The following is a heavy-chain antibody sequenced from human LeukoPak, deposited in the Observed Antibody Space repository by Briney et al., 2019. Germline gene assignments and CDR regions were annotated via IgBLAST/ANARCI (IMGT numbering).Heavy chain of an antibody. Sequence: GGSLRLSCAASGFTVSSNYMSWVRQAPGKGLEWGSVIYSGGSTYYAADSVKGRFTISRDNSKNTLYLQMNSLRAEDTAVYYCARDLTAVWKHTPQNWFDAWGQGTLVTVSS. CDR1: GFTVSSNY. V-gene: IGHV3-66*01. CDR2: IYSGGST. D-gene: IGHD5-18*01. CDR3: ARDLTAVWKHTPQNWFDA. J-gene: IGHJ5*02.